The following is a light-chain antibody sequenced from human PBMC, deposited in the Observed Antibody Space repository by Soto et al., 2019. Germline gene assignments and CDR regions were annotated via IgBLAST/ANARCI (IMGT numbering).Light chain of an antibody. CDR1: QNIASY. CDR3: QQRTNWPPLT. CDR2: DAS. Sequence: EIVLTQSPATLSLSPGERATLSCRASQNIASYLAWYQHRPGQAPRLLISDASNRAAGIPDRFSGSGSGTAFTLTISSLEPEDFAIYYFQQRTNWPPLTFGGGTRVEIK. J-gene: IGKJ4*01. V-gene: IGKV3-11*01.